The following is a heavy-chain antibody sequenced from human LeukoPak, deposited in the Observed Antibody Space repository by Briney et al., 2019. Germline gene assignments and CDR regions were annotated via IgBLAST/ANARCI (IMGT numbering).Heavy chain of an antibody. CDR3: ASEYCSGGNCYFDY. D-gene: IGHD2-15*01. CDR1: GCSFTTYW. V-gene: IGHV5-51*01. J-gene: IGHJ4*02. CDR2: IFPGDSDT. Sequence: GESLKISCKGSGCSFTTYWIGWVRQMPGKGLEWMGIIFPGDSDTRYSPSFQGQVTISADKSISTAYLQWSSLKASDTAIYYCASEYCSGGNCYFDYWGQGTLVTVSS.